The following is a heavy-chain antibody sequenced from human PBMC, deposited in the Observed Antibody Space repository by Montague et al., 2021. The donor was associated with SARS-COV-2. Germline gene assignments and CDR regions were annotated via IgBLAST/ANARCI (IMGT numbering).Heavy chain of an antibody. J-gene: IGHJ4*02. CDR1: GFTFNKYG. CDR2: ISHDEVLT. V-gene: IGHV3-30*18. Sequence: SLRLSCAASGFTFNKYGMHWVRQAPGKGLEWMAIISHDEVLTYYADSVKGRFTISRDNSKNTLYLQMNSLRPEDTAVYYCAKRVADKDYGGRGPTGDWGQGTLVTVSS. CDR3: AKRVADKDYGGRGPTGD. D-gene: IGHD4-23*01.